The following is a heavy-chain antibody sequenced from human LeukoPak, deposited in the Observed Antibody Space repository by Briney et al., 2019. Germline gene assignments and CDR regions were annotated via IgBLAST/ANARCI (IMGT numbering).Heavy chain of an antibody. CDR1: GFTFSSYW. J-gene: IGHJ5*01. CDR2: IKGDGSHT. V-gene: IGHV3-74*01. Sequence: GGSLRLSCAASGFTFSSYWMHWVRQAPGKGLVWVSRIKGDGSHTIYADSVKGRFTISRDNAKNTLYLQMKSLRAEDTAVYYCVRDWDHFDFDSWGQGTLVTVSS. CDR3: VRDWDHFDFDS. D-gene: IGHD3-9*01.